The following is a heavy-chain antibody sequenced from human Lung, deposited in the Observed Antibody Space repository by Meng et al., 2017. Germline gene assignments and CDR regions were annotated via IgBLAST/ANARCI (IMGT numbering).Heavy chain of an antibody. CDR3: AKKGWLYWGSGDDY. CDR1: GFTFSRYA. J-gene: IGHJ4*02. V-gene: IGHV3-23*04. D-gene: IGHD7-27*01. CDR2: ISGSGSSP. Sequence: EVALVEAGGGLVQPGGSLRLSCAAFGFTFSRYAMSWVRQAPGKGLEWVSAISGSGSSPYYADSVKGRFTISRDNSKNTLYLQMNSLRAEDTAVYYCAKKGWLYWGSGDDYWGQGTLVTVSS.